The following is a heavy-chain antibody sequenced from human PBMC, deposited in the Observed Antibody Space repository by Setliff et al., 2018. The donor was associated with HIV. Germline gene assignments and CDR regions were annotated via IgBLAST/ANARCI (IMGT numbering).Heavy chain of an antibody. CDR2: FDPEHGKM. J-gene: IGHJ4*02. CDR1: DYTLTELS. CDR3: ATRYY. V-gene: IGHV1-24*01. Sequence: GASVKVPCQVFDYTLTELSMHWARQAPGKGLEWMGGFDPEHGKMIYAQKFQGRVTMTEDTSADTAYMELSSLRSEDTAVYYCATRYYWGQGTLVTVSS.